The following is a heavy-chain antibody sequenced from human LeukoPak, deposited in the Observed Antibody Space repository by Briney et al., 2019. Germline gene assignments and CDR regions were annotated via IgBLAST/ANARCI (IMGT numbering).Heavy chain of an antibody. J-gene: IGHJ1*01. V-gene: IGHV1-69*13. CDR2: IIPIFGTA. D-gene: IGHD6-19*01. CDR1: EGTFSNYA. Sequence: GASVKVSCKASEGTFSNYAISWVRQVPGQGLEWMGAIIPIFGTANYAQKFQGRVTITADESTSTAYMELSSLRSEDTAVYYCARILSSSWYEYFHHWGQGTLVTVSS. CDR3: ARILSSSWYEYFHH.